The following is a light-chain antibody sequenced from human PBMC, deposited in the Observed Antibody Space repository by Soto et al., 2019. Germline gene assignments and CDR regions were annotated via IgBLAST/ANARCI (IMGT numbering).Light chain of an antibody. CDR2: DAS. J-gene: IGKJ5*01. V-gene: IGKV3-11*01. Sequence: EIVLTQSPATLSLSPGERATLSCRASQSVSSYLAWYQQKPGQAPRLLIYDASNRATGIPARFSGSGSGTDFTLTISSLEPEDFAVYYCQQRSNWLITXXXGTRLEIK. CDR3: QQRSNWLIT. CDR1: QSVSSY.